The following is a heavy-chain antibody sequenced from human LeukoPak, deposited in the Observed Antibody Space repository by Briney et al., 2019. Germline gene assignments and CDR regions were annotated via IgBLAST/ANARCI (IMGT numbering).Heavy chain of an antibody. CDR1: GGSISSYY. V-gene: IGHV4-59*12. CDR3: ARVGGYSGYDSIDY. D-gene: IGHD5-12*01. Sequence: PSETLSLTCTVSGGSISSYYWSWIRQPPGKGLEWIGYIYYSGSTNYNPSLKSRVTISVDTSKNQFSLKLSSVTAADTAVYYCARVGGYSGYDSIDYWGQGTLVTVSS. J-gene: IGHJ4*02. CDR2: IYYSGST.